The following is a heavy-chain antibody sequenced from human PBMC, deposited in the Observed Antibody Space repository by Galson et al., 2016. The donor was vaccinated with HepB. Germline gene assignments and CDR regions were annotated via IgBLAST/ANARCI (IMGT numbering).Heavy chain of an antibody. CDR2: IYWDDDK. J-gene: IGHJ4*02. V-gene: IGHV2-5*02. CDR3: AHWGGYSTLDH. Sequence: PALVKPTQTLTLTCTFSGFSLITSGMGVGWIRQSPGKAPEWLGLIYWDDDKRYSPSLKSRLTITKDTSKNQVVLTMTKMDPVDTATYYCAHWGGYSTLDHWGQGTLVTVSS. CDR1: GFSLITSGMG. D-gene: IGHD4-11*01.